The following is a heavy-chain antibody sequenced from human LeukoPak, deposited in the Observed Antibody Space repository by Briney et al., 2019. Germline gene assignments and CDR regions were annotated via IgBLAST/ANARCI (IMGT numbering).Heavy chain of an antibody. J-gene: IGHJ5*02. Sequence: SETRSLTCTVSGGSITSYYWSWIRQPPGKGLEWIGSIYYSGSTYYNPSLKSRVTISVDTSKNQFSLKLSSVTAADTAVYYCARDLEYDSSGYYTTPGHENWFDPWGQGTLVTVSS. D-gene: IGHD3-22*01. CDR1: GGSITSYY. CDR3: ARDLEYDSSGYYTTPGHENWFDP. V-gene: IGHV4-39*07. CDR2: IYYSGST.